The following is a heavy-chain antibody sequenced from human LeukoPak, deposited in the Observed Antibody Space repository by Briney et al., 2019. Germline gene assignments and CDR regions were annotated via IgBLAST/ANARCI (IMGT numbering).Heavy chain of an antibody. CDR2: IYYSGST. CDR3: ARLDVDAAIDDAFDI. V-gene: IGHV4-59*08. CDR1: GGSISSYY. J-gene: IGHJ3*02. D-gene: IGHD6-25*01. Sequence: SETLSLTCTVSGGSISSYYWSWIRQPPGKGLEWIGYIYYSGSTNYNPSLKSRVTISVDTSKNQFSLKLSSVTAADTAVYYCARLDVDAAIDDAFDIWGQGTMVTVSS.